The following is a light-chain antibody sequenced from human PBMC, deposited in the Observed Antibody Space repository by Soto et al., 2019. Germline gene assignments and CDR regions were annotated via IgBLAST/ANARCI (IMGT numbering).Light chain of an antibody. V-gene: IGKV1-5*03. CDR3: QNFSSYSGK. CDR1: QSVSSW. J-gene: IGKJ1*01. CDR2: KAS. Sequence: DIQMTHSPSTLSASVLYIVTITFRASQSVSSWLASYQHKPGKAPKLLIYKASSLESGVPSRFSGRGSGTEFTLTISSLQPDDFATYYCQNFSSYSGKFGQGTKVDIK.